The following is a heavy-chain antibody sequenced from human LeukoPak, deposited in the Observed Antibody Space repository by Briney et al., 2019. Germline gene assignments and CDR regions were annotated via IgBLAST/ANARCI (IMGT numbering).Heavy chain of an antibody. D-gene: IGHD2-2*01. CDR2: MNPNSGNT. J-gene: IGHJ5*02. CDR1: GYTFTSYD. Sequence: ASVTVSCQASGYTFTSYDINWVRQATGQGLEWMGWMNPNSGNTGYAQKFQGRVTITRNTSISTAYMELSSLRSEDTAVYYCASLFCSSTSCSYNWFDPWGQGTLVTVSS. V-gene: IGHV1-8*01. CDR3: ASLFCSSTSCSYNWFDP.